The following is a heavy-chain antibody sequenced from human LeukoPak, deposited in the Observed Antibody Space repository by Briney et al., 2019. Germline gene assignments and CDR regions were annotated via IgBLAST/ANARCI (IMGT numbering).Heavy chain of an antibody. D-gene: IGHD6-19*01. CDR1: GYTFTSYY. CDR2: INPSGGST. Sequence: GASVKVSCKASGYTFTSYYMHWVRQAPGQGLEWMGIINPSGGSTSYAQKVQGRVTMTRDTSTSTIYMELSSLRTEDTAVYDCEREGIGVAGSQVRHFDYWGQGTLVTVSS. V-gene: IGHV1-46*01. CDR3: EREGIGVAGSQVRHFDY. J-gene: IGHJ4*02.